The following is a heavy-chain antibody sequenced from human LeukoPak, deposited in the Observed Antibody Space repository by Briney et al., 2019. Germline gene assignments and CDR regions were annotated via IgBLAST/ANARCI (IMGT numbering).Heavy chain of an antibody. V-gene: IGHV1-8*01. Sequence: ASVKVSCKPSAYPFTSYNINWLRHPAGQGLEGMGGMNPNSVDTVYAQKFQDRITMTSNTSISTTYMELSSLRSKDTAVYYCVRRDWRPKASYYFYYMDVWGKGTTVTVSS. CDR1: AYPFTSYN. J-gene: IGHJ6*03. CDR3: VRRDWRPKASYYFYYMDV. D-gene: IGHD3-9*01. CDR2: MNPNSVDT.